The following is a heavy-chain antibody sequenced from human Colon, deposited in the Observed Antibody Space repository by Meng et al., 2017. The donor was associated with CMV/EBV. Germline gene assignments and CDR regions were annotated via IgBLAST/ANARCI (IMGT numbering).Heavy chain of an antibody. D-gene: IGHD3-10*01. V-gene: IGHV5-51*01. Sequence: GESLKISCKGSGYDFTNSWIAWVRQLPGKGMEWVGIIYPCDANARYSPSFEGQVTISADKSISTAYLQWNILKASDTAMYYCARLRITVVRGVMYYYHGMDVWGQGTTVTVSS. CDR2: IYPCDANA. J-gene: IGHJ6*02. CDR3: ARLRITVVRGVMYYYHGMDV. CDR1: GYDFTNSW.